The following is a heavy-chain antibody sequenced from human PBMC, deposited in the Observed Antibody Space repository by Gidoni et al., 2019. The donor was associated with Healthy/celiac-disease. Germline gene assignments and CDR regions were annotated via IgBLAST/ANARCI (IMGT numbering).Heavy chain of an antibody. CDR1: GGSFSGYY. V-gene: IGHV4-34*01. J-gene: IGHJ4*02. CDR2: INHSGST. CDR3: ARARGYYYDSSGYSSPAV. D-gene: IGHD3-22*01. Sequence: QVQLQQWGAGLLKPSETLSLTCAVYGGSFSGYYWCWIRQPPGKGLDWIGEINHSGSTNYNPSLKSRVTISVDTSKNQFSLKLSSVTAADTAVYYCARARGYYYDSSGYSSPAVWGQGTLVTVSS.